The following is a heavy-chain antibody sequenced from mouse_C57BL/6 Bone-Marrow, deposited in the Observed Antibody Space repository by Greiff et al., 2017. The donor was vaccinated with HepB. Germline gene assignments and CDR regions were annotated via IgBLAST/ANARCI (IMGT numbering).Heavy chain of an antibody. CDR3: ASNYGSSFGAY. J-gene: IGHJ3*01. Sequence: VKLVESGPGLVAPSQSLSITCTVSGFSLTSYGVDWVRQSPGKGLEWLGVIWGVGSTNYNSALKSRLSISKDNSKSQVFLKMNSLQTDDTAMYYCASNYGSSFGAYWGQGTLVTVSA. CDR2: IWGVGST. V-gene: IGHV2-6*01. D-gene: IGHD1-1*01. CDR1: GFSLTSYG.